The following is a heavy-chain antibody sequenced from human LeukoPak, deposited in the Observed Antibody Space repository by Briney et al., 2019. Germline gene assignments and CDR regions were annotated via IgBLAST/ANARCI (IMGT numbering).Heavy chain of an antibody. J-gene: IGHJ4*02. CDR2: IIPIFGTA. Sequence: ASVKVSCKASGGTFSSYAISWVRQAPGQGLEWVGGIIPIFGTANYAQKFQGRVTITADESTSTAYMELSSLRSEDTAVYYCASLYCSGGSCYFDYWGQGTLVTVSS. CDR3: ASLYCSGGSCYFDY. CDR1: GGTFSSYA. D-gene: IGHD2-15*01. V-gene: IGHV1-69*13.